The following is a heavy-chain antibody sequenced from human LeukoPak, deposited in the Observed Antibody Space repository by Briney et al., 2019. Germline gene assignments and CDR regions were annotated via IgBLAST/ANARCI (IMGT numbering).Heavy chain of an antibody. D-gene: IGHD3-22*01. CDR2: INPNSGGT. CDR1: GYTFTGYY. Sequence: ASVKVSCKASGYTFTGYYMHWVRQAPGQGLEWMGWINPNSGGTNYAQKFQGRVTMTRDTSISTAYMELSRLRSDDTAVYYCARVLARDYYDSSGYYFDYWGQGTLVTVSS. CDR3: ARVLARDYYDSSGYYFDY. V-gene: IGHV1-2*02. J-gene: IGHJ4*02.